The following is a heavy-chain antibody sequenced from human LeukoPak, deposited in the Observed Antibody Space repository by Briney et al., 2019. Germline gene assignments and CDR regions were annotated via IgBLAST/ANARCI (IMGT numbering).Heavy chain of an antibody. D-gene: IGHD5-12*01. CDR2: INSGGSSI. V-gene: IGHV3-74*03. J-gene: IGHJ4*02. CDR3: AREGRVSGYDFDC. Sequence: GGSQRLSCAASGFTFSSYWMHWVRQAPGKGLVWVSRINSGGSSITHADSVKGRFTISRDNAKNTLFLQMNSLRVEDTAVYYCAREGRVSGYDFDCWGQGTLVTVSS. CDR1: GFTFSSYW.